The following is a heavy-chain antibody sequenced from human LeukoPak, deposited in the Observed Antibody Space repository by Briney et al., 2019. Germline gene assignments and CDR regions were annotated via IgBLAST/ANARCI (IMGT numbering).Heavy chain of an antibody. V-gene: IGHV5-51*01. J-gene: IGHJ4*02. CDR3: ARRSGSYYSGGDY. Sequence: PGESLKISCKGSGYSFTSYWIGWVRQMPGKGLEWMGIIYPGDSDTRYSPSFQGQVTIAADKSISTAYLQWSSLKGSDTAMYYCARRSGSYYSGGDYWGQGTLVTVSS. CDR2: IYPGDSDT. CDR1: GYSFTSYW. D-gene: IGHD1-26*01.